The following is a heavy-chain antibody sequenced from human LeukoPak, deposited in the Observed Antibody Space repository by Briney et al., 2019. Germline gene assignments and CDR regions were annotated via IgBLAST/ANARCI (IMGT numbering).Heavy chain of an antibody. CDR2: IFYSGST. V-gene: IGHV4-39*01. CDR3: ARRQFNLGYYFDY. J-gene: IGHJ4*02. CDR1: GGSLSSSSYY. Sequence: SETLSLTCTVSGGSLSSSSYYWGWIRQPPGKGLEWIGTIFYSGSTYYNPSLKSRVTISVDTSKNQFSLKLSSVTAADTAVYYCARRQFNLGYYFDYWGQGTLVTVSS. D-gene: IGHD1-14*01.